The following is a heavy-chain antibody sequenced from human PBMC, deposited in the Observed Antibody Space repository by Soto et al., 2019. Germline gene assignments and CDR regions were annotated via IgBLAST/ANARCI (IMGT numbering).Heavy chain of an antibody. V-gene: IGHV4-39*01. D-gene: IGHD3-22*01. CDR3: ARLRSKSSMIVVVIFDY. CDR1: GGSISSSSYY. J-gene: IGHJ4*02. CDR2: IYYSGST. Sequence: PSETLSLTCTVSGGSISSSSYYWGWIRQPPGKGLEWIGSIYYSGSTYYNPSLKSRVTISVDTSKNQFSLKLSSVTAADTAVYYCARLRSKSSMIVVVIFDYWGQGTLVTVSS.